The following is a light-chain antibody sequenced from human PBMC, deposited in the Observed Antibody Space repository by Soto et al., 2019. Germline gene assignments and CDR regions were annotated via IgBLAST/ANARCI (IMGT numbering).Light chain of an antibody. V-gene: IGKV3-20*01. CDR1: QSVSDSF. CDR3: QQYDSSPLT. CDR2: GAS. Sequence: EIVLTQSPGTLSLSPGERATLACRASQSVSDSFLAWYQQKPGQAPRLLIYGASSRATGIPDRFSGSGSGTDLTLTISRLEPEDFAVYYCQQYDSSPLTFGGGTKVEIK. J-gene: IGKJ4*01.